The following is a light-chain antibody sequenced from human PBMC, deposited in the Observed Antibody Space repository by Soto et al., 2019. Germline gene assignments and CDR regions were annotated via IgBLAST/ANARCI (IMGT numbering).Light chain of an antibody. Sequence: EIVMKQSPTTLSVSPGERASLSCRASQSVSSNLAWYQQKPGQTPRLLIYATSTRATGIPARFSGSGSATEFTLTISSLQSEDFAVYYCQHYNNWPLTFGGGTMVDI. CDR3: QHYNNWPLT. J-gene: IGKJ4*01. CDR1: QSVSSN. CDR2: ATS. V-gene: IGKV3-15*01.